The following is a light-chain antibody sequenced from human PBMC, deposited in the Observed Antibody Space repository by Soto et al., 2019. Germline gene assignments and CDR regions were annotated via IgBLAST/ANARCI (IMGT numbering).Light chain of an antibody. CDR2: DVS. J-gene: IGKJ4*01. V-gene: IGKV3-15*01. Sequence: EIVMTQSPATLSVSPGERATLSCRASQSVSSALAWYQQKPGQAPRLLVYDVSSRATGIPARFSGSGSETEFTLTISSLQSEDFEVYYCQQYNNWPLTFGGGTKVEIK. CDR1: QSVSSA. CDR3: QQYNNWPLT.